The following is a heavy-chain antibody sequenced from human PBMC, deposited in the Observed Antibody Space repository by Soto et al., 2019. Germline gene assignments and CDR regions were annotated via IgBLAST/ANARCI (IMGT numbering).Heavy chain of an antibody. D-gene: IGHD6-13*01. Sequence: GASVKVSCKASGYTFTSYYMHWVRQAPGQGLEWMGIINPSGGSTSYAQKFQGRVTMTRDTSTSTVYMELSSLRSEDTAVYYCARDSFAGNKAAAIRYYYYYYMDVWGKGTTVTVSS. J-gene: IGHJ6*03. CDR3: ARDSFAGNKAAAIRYYYYYYMDV. V-gene: IGHV1-46*03. CDR2: INPSGGST. CDR1: GYTFTSYY.